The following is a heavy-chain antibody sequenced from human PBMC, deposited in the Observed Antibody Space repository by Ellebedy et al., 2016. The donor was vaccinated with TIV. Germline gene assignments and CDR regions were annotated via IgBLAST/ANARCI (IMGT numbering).Heavy chain of an antibody. CDR3: ARDGREDYGGYMDQFDFDY. V-gene: IGHV3-33*01. D-gene: IGHD4-23*01. CDR2: IWYDGSNE. Sequence: PGGSLRLSCAASGFSFSGYGMHWVRQAPGKGLEWVAVIWYDGSNEYYADSVKGRFTLSRDNAKNTLHLQRNSLRAEDTAVYYCARDGREDYGGYMDQFDFDYWGQGTLVTVSS. J-gene: IGHJ4*02. CDR1: GFSFSGYG.